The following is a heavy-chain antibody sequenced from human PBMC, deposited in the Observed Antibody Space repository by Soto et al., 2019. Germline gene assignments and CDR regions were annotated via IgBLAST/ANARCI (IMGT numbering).Heavy chain of an antibody. J-gene: IGHJ4*02. CDR3: ALFLSRWFGEIPNYFDY. CDR2: ISGSGGST. D-gene: IGHD2-8*02. Sequence: EVQLLESGGGLVQPGGSLRLSCAASGFTFSSYAMSWVRQAPGKGLEWVSAISGSGGSTYYADSVKGRFTISRDKSKNTLYLQLNSLRAEDTAVYYCALFLSRWFGEIPNYFDYWGQGTLVTVSS. V-gene: IGHV3-23*01. CDR1: GFTFSSYA.